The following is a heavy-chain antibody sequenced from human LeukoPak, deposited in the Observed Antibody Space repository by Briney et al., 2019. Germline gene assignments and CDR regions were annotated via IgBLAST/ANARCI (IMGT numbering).Heavy chain of an antibody. CDR2: INHSGST. CDR1: GGSFSGYS. V-gene: IGHV4-34*01. Sequence: SETLSLTCAVSGGSFSGYSWSWIRQPPGKGLEWIGEINHSGSTNYNPSLKSRVTISVDTSKNQFSLKLSSVTAADTAVYYRARGLSAYWGQGTLVTVSS. J-gene: IGHJ4*02. CDR3: ARGLSAY.